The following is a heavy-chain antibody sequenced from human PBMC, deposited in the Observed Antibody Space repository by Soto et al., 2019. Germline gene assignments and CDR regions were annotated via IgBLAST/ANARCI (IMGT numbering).Heavy chain of an antibody. CDR1: GFTFSSYA. Sequence: ESGGGLVQPGGSLRLSCAASGFTFSSYAMSWVRQAPGKGLEWVSAISGSGGSTYYADSVKGRFTISRDNSKNTLYLQMNSLRAEDTAVYYCAKRADYDFWSGYAHWFDPWGQGTLVTVSS. D-gene: IGHD3-3*01. J-gene: IGHJ5*02. CDR3: AKRADYDFWSGYAHWFDP. CDR2: ISGSGGST. V-gene: IGHV3-23*01.